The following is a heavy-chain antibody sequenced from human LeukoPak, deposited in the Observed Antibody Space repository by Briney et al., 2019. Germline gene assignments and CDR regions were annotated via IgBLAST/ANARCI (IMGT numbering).Heavy chain of an antibody. V-gene: IGHV3-30*18. Sequence: PGGSLRLSCAASGFTFSRYGMHWVRQAPGKGLEWVAIISYDGSNKYYADSVKGRFTISRDNSKTTLYLQMNSLKAEDTAVYYCAKDDGDYGLDFWGQGTLVTVSS. CDR2: ISYDGSNK. CDR3: AKDDGDYGLDF. CDR1: GFTFSRYG. J-gene: IGHJ4*02. D-gene: IGHD4-17*01.